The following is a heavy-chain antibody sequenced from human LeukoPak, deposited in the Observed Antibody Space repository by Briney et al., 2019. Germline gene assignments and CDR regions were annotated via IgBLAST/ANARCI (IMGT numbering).Heavy chain of an antibody. CDR3: AKSHVSTATGTGRYFDY. Sequence: GGSLRLSCAVSGLTFSNSAMSWVRQAPGKGLEWVSAISVGSDVIYYADSVKGRFAISRDNSKHTVYLQMHSLRAEDTAVYYCAKSHVSTATGTGRYFDYWGQGTLVTVSS. V-gene: IGHV3-23*01. D-gene: IGHD3-9*01. CDR1: GLTFSNSA. CDR2: ISVGSDVI. J-gene: IGHJ4*02.